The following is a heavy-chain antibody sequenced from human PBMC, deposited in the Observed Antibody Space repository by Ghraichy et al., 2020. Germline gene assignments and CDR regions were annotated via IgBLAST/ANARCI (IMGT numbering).Heavy chain of an antibody. J-gene: IGHJ4*02. CDR1: GGSISSGGYY. Sequence: SETLSLTCAVSGGSISSGGYYWSWIRQPPGKGLEWIGYIYHSGSTYYNPSLKSRVTISVDRSKNQFSLKLSSVTAADTAVYYCARASKQRVVVFWDYWGQVTLVTVSS. CDR3: ARASKQRVVVFWDY. D-gene: IGHD3-22*01. CDR2: IYHSGST. V-gene: IGHV4-30-2*01.